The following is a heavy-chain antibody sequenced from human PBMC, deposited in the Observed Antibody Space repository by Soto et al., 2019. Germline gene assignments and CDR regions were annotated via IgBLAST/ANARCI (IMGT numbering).Heavy chain of an antibody. CDR3: ASSSGYYYTRAFDI. CDR1: GGSISSSSYY. D-gene: IGHD3-22*01. Sequence: QLQLQESGPGLVKPSETLSLTCTVSGGSISSSSYYWGWIRQPPGKGLEWIGSIYYSGSTYYNPSLKSRVTISVDTSKNQFSLKLSSVTAADTAVYYCASSSGYYYTRAFDIWGQGTMVTVSS. CDR2: IYYSGST. J-gene: IGHJ3*02. V-gene: IGHV4-39*01.